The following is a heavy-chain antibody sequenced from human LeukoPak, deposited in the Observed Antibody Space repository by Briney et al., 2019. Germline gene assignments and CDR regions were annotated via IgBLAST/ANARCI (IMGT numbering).Heavy chain of an antibody. Sequence: EASVKVSCKASGYTFTSYDINWVRQATGQGLEWMGWMNPNSGNTGYARKFQGRVTMTRNTSISTAYMELSSLRSEDTAVYYCARGNYDFWSGYYSGGNWFDPWGQGTLVTVSS. CDR2: MNPNSGNT. CDR3: ARGNYDFWSGYYSGGNWFDP. D-gene: IGHD3-3*01. V-gene: IGHV1-8*01. J-gene: IGHJ5*02. CDR1: GYTFTSYD.